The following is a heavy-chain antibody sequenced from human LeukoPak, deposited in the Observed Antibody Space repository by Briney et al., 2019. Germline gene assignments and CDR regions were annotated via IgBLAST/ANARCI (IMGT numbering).Heavy chain of an antibody. Sequence: SQTLSLTCAISGDSVSSNSAAWNWFRQSPSRGLEWLGRTYYRSKWLNDYALSVRSRITIDADTSKNQFSLQLNSVTPDDTAVYYCARDLRFNFDYWGQGALVAVSS. V-gene: IGHV6-1*01. CDR2: TYYRSKWLN. CDR1: GDSVSSNSAA. CDR3: ARDLRFNFDY. J-gene: IGHJ4*02. D-gene: IGHD5/OR15-5a*01.